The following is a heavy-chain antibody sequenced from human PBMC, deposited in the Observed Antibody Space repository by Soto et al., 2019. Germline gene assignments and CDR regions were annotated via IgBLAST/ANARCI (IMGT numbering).Heavy chain of an antibody. CDR1: GFTFSSYG. D-gene: IGHD2-2*01. V-gene: IGHV3-30*18. J-gene: IGHJ5*02. CDR2: ISYDGSNK. CDR3: AKDVGYCSRTSCSARGWFDP. Sequence: QVQLVESGGGVVQPGRSLRLSCAASGFTFSSYGMHWVRQAPGKGLEWVAVISYDGSNKYYADSVKGRFTISRDNSKNTLYLQMNRLRAEATAVYYCAKDVGYCSRTSCSARGWFDPWGQGTLVTVSS.